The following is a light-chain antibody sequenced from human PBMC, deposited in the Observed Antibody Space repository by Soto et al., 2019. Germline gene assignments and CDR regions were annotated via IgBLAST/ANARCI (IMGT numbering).Light chain of an antibody. V-gene: IGKV1-33*01. Sequence: DIQMTQSPSSLSASVGDRITITCQASQDIGNHLNWYQKKPGKAPNFLIYGASNLETGVPSRFSGSGSGTDFTFTITRLQPEDVATSYCQQYENVPFSFGPGTKVDIK. CDR2: GAS. CDR1: QDIGNH. CDR3: QQYENVPFS. J-gene: IGKJ3*01.